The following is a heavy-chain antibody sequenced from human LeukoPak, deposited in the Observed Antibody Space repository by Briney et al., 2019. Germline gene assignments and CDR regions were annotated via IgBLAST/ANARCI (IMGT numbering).Heavy chain of an antibody. Sequence: PSETLSLTCAVYGGSFSGYYWSWIRQPPGKGLEWIGEINHSGSTNYNPSLKSRVTISVDTSKNQFSLKLSSVTAADTAVYYCARGGEAVAGGPADYWGQGTLVTVSS. CDR2: INHSGST. V-gene: IGHV4-34*01. D-gene: IGHD6-19*01. CDR3: ARGGEAVAGGPADY. CDR1: GGSFSGYY. J-gene: IGHJ4*02.